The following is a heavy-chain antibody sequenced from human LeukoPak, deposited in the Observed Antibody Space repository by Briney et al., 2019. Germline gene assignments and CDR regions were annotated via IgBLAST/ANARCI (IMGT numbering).Heavy chain of an antibody. CDR1: EFTFSSYS. CDR2: MNQDGSEK. J-gene: IGHJ4*02. D-gene: IGHD2-15*01. CDR3: ARGSDSPYDHTFDY. Sequence: GGSLRLSCAASEFTFSSYSMNWVRQAPGKGLEWVANMNQDGSEKNYVDSVKGRFTISRDNTKNSLFLQMDSLRAEDTAFYYCARGSDSPYDHTFDYWGQGTLVTVSS. V-gene: IGHV3-7*03.